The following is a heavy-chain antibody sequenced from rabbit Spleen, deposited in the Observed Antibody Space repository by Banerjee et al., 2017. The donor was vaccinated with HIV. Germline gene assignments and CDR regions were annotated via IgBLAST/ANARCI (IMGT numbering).Heavy chain of an antibody. CDR1: GFSFSSRYY. CDR3: ARDLVAVIGWNFNL. Sequence: QSLEESGGDLVKPGASLTLTCTASGFSFSSRYYICWVRQAPGKGLEWIACIYSGSSGDTYYASWAKGRFIMSRTSSTTVTLQMTSLTAADTATYFCARDLVAVIGWNFNLWGQGTLVTVS. V-gene: IGHV1S40*01. J-gene: IGHJ4*01. D-gene: IGHD1-1*01. CDR2: IYSGSSGDT.